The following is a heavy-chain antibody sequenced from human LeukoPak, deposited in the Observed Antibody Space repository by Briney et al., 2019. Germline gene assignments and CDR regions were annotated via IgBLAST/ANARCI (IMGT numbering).Heavy chain of an antibody. CDR3: ARELGGFVC. Sequence: GGSLSLSCPASGSTVRSNYMNWVRQPPGKGLEWVSVIYSGGSTYYTDSVKGRFTISRDNSKNTVYLQMNSLRAEDTAMYYCARELGGFVCWGQGTLVTVSS. V-gene: IGHV3-66*01. CDR1: GSTVRSNY. CDR2: IYSGGST. J-gene: IGHJ4*02.